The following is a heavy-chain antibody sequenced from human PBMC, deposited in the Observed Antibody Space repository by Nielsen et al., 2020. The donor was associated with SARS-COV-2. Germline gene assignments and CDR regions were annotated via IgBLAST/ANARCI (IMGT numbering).Heavy chain of an antibody. CDR1: GFTFSDYY. CDR3: AKDIWDYGGNSD. V-gene: IGHV3-23*01. J-gene: IGHJ4*02. CDR2: ISGSGGST. D-gene: IGHD4-23*01. Sequence: GESLKISCAASGFTFSDYYMSWIRQAPGKGLEWVSAISGSGGSTYYADSVKGRFTISRDNSKNTLYLQMNSLRAEDTALYYCAKDIWDYGGNSDWGQGTLVTVSS.